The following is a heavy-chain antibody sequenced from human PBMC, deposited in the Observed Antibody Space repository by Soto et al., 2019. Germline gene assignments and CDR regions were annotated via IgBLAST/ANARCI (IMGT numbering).Heavy chain of an antibody. CDR2: IYSGGST. CDR3: ARDSRGGWNYWGVDAFDI. V-gene: IGHV3-66*01. Sequence: PGGSLRLSCAASGFTVSSNYMSWVRQAPGKGLEWVSVIYSGGSTYYADSVKGRFTISKDNSKNTLYLQMNSLRAEDTAVYYCARDSRGGWNYWGVDAFDIWGQGTMVTVSS. J-gene: IGHJ3*02. CDR1: GFTVSSNY. D-gene: IGHD1-7*01.